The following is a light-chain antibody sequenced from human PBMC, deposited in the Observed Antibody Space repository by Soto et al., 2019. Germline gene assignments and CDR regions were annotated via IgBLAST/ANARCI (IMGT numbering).Light chain of an antibody. V-gene: IGLV2-14*03. CDR2: NVN. J-gene: IGLJ2*01. Sequence: QSALTQVASVSGSPGQSITISCTGTSSDVGGYDYVSWYQQHPGKAPKLMIYNVNYRPSGVSNRFSGSKSGNTASLTISGLQAEDWANYYCSSYTNTKTVVFGGGTKLTVL. CDR3: SSYTNTKTVV. CDR1: SSDVGGYDY.